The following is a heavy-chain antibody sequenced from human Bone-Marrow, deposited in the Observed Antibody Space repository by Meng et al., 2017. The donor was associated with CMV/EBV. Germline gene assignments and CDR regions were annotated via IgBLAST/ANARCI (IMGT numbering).Heavy chain of an antibody. V-gene: IGHV4-39*07. CDR3: ARDPGVEVLRFLGWYHQGGWFDP. Sequence: SETRSLTCTGFGGSISSSSYYWGWIRQPPGKGLEWIGRIYYSGSTYYTPSLKSRVTISVYTSKNQFSLKLRSVAAADADVYYCARDPGVEVLRFLGWYHQGGWFDPWGQGTLVTVSS. D-gene: IGHD3-3*01. CDR2: IYYSGST. J-gene: IGHJ5*02. CDR1: GGSISSSSYY.